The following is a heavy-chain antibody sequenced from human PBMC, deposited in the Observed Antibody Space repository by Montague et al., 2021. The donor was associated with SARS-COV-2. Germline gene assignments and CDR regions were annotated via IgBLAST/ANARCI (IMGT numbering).Heavy chain of an antibody. CDR1: GGSISSYY. CDR2: IYYSGST. J-gene: IGHJ6*02. CDR3: ARDSRTSGWGYWYHGLDG. Sequence: SETLSLTCTVSGGSISSYYWSWIRQPPGKGQERIGYIYYSGSTNYNHYPKSRVTISVDTSRNHLSLKLTHVTVADTAAYYCARDSRTSGWGYWYHGLDGWGQGTTVIVSS. D-gene: IGHD6-19*01. V-gene: IGHV4-59*12.